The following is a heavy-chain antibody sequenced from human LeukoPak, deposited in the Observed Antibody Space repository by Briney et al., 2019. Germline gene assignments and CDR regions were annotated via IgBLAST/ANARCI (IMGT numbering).Heavy chain of an antibody. CDR3: ARSPSGDSKFDY. J-gene: IGHJ4*02. CDR2: INPNSGGT. Sequence: GASVKVSCKASGDTFSVHYMHWVRQAPGQGLEWMGWINPNSGGTKFAQKFQGRVTMTRDTSISTAYMELNRLRSDDTAVYYCARSPSGDSKFDYWGQGGLVTVSS. CDR1: GDTFSVHY. V-gene: IGHV1-2*02. D-gene: IGHD2-21*02.